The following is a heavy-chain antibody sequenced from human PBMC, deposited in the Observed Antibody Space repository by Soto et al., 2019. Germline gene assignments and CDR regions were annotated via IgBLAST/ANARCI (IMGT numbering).Heavy chain of an antibody. J-gene: IGHJ5*02. CDR1: GGAISSGDYY. V-gene: IGHV4-30-4*01. CDR2: IYYSGST. Sequence: QVQLQESVPGLVKPSQTLSLTCTVSGGAISSGDYYWRWIRQPPGNGLDWIGYIYYSGSTYYNPSLKSRVTISVDTSKNQFSLKLSSVTAADTAVYYCARVVTLFGVAIHLGWCDPWGQGSLVTVAS. CDR3: ARVVTLFGVAIHLGWCDP. D-gene: IGHD3-3*01.